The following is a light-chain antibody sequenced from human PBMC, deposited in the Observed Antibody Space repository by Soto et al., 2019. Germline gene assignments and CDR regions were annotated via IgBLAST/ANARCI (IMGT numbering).Light chain of an antibody. J-gene: IGKJ5*01. Sequence: DIQMTQSPSTLSASVGDRVTITCRASQSISSWLAWYQQKPGKAPKSLIYKASSLESGVPSRFSGGGSGTEFTLTISSLQPDDFATYYCQQYNIYPLTFGQGTRLEIK. CDR2: KAS. V-gene: IGKV1-5*03. CDR3: QQYNIYPLT. CDR1: QSISSW.